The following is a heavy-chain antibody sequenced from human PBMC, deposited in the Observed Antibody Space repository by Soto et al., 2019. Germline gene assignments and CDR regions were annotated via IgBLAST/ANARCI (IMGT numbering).Heavy chain of an antibody. V-gene: IGHV1-69*13. Sequence: ASVKVSCKASGGTFSSYAISWVRQAPGQGLEWMGGIIPIFGTANYAQKFQGRVTITADESTSTAYMELSSLRSEDTAVYYCARMEGLSYDSSGYYYYFDYWGQGTLVTVSS. CDR2: IIPIFGTA. CDR3: ARMEGLSYDSSGYYYYFDY. J-gene: IGHJ4*02. D-gene: IGHD3-22*01. CDR1: GGTFSSYA.